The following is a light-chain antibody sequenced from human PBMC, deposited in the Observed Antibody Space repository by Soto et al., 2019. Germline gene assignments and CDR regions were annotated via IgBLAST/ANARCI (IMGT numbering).Light chain of an antibody. CDR2: AAS. J-gene: IGKJ4*01. CDR1: QGISTS. CDR3: QQISRYPVT. V-gene: IGKV1-9*01. Sequence: DIQLTQSPSFLSASVGDRVTITCRASQGISTSLAWYQQKPGKAPKLLIYAASTLQSGVPSTFSGSGSGTEFTLTISSLQPEDFATYYCQQISRYPVTFGGGTKVEIK.